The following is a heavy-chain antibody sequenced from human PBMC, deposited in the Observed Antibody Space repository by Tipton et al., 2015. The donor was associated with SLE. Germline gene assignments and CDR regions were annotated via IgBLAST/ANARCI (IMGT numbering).Heavy chain of an antibody. J-gene: IGHJ4*02. Sequence: SLRLSCPASGFSFSNYAMNWVRQAPGKGLVWVSGISGSGGTTNYADSVKGRFTISRDNSNNTLYLQMNSLRAEDTAVYYCAKGRTYFDSWCQGTLVTVSS. CDR3: AKGRTYFDS. V-gene: IGHV3-23*01. CDR2: ISGSGGTT. CDR1: GFSFSNYA.